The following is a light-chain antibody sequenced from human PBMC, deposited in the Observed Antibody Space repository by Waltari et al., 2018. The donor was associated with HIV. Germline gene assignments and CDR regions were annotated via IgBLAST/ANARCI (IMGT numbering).Light chain of an antibody. CDR2: KDT. CDR3: HSADGSATYV. CDR1: ALPKQY. J-gene: IGLJ1*01. V-gene: IGLV3-25*03. Sequence: SYELTQTPSVSVSPGQTARITCSGDALPKQYVYWYQQKPGQAPVLVIYKDTERPSGIPERFSGSSSGTTVTLTISGVQAEDEADYYCHSADGSATYVFGTGTKVTVL.